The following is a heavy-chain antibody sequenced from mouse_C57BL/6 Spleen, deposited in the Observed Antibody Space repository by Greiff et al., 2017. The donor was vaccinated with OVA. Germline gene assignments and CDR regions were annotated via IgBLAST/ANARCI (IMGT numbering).Heavy chain of an antibody. CDR2: ILPGSGST. D-gene: IGHD2-4*01. Sequence: VHLVESGAELMKPGASVKLSCKATGYTFTGYWIEWVKQRPGHGLEWIGEILPGSGSTNYNEKFKGKATFTADTSSNTAYMQLSSLTTEDSAIYYCEILLYYDYVTYAMDYWGQGTSVTVSS. V-gene: IGHV1-9*01. J-gene: IGHJ4*01. CDR3: EILLYYDYVTYAMDY. CDR1: GYTFTGYW.